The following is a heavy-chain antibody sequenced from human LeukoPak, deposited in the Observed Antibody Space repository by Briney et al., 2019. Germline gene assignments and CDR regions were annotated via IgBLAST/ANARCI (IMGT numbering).Heavy chain of an antibody. D-gene: IGHD6-13*01. Sequence: PGGSLRLSCTASGFTFGDYAMSWVRQAPGKGLEWVGFTRSKAYGGTTEYAASVKGRFTISRDDSKSIAYLQMNSLKTEDTAVYYCTRRLQEQHLVVGSYGMDVWGHGTTVTVSS. V-gene: IGHV3-49*04. CDR2: TRSKAYGGTT. CDR3: TRRLQEQHLVVGSYGMDV. J-gene: IGHJ6*02. CDR1: GFTFGDYA.